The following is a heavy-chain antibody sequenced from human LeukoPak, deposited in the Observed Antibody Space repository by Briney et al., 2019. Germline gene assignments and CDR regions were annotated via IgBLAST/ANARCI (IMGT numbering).Heavy chain of an antibody. Sequence: SETLSLTCTLSGYSISSAYYWGWIRQPPGKGLEWIGEINHSGSTNYNPSLKSRVTISVDTSKNQFSLKLSSVTAADTAVYYCARRGPYYYGSGSYSVNNWFDPWGQGTLVTVSS. J-gene: IGHJ5*02. CDR1: GYSISSAYY. CDR2: INHSGST. CDR3: ARRGPYYYGSGSYSVNNWFDP. V-gene: IGHV4-38-2*02. D-gene: IGHD3-10*01.